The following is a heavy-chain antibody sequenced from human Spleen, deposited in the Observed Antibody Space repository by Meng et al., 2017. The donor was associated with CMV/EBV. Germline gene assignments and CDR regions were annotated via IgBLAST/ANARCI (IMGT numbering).Heavy chain of an antibody. CDR3: VRGTGNSHYGMDI. CDR2: CYYTTNS. CDR1: RGTRRSSSWV. Sequence: SRGTRRSSSWVWGRIRQPPGRRLEWFGNCYYTTNSYYNPCLRSRVTISVDTSKNQYSRKLSAVNAADTAVDYCVRGTGNSHYGMDIWGQGTTVTVSS. V-gene: IGHV4-39*07. J-gene: IGHJ6*02. D-gene: IGHD1-1*01.